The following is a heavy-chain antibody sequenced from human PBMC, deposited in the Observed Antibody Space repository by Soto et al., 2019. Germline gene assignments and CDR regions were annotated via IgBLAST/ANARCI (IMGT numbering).Heavy chain of an antibody. V-gene: IGHV6-1*01. Sequence: PSQTLSLTCVISGDSVSSNSAAWNWIRQSPSRGLEWLGRTYYRSKWYNDYAVSVKSRITINPDTSKNQFSLQLNSVTPEDTAVYYCARDPAVSYDFWSGYYHYYYGMDVWGQGTTVTASS. J-gene: IGHJ6*02. CDR2: TYYRSKWYN. CDR3: ARDPAVSYDFWSGYYHYYYGMDV. D-gene: IGHD3-3*01. CDR1: GDSVSSNSAA.